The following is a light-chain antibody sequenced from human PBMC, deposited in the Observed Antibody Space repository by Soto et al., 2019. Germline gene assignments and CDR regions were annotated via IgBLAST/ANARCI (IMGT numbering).Light chain of an antibody. Sequence: QSVLTQPASVSGSPGQSITISCTGTNSDVGGHNYVSWYQQHPGKAPKLMIYEVINRPSGVSNRFSGSKSGNTASLTISGLQAEDEADYYCSSYTSTRTDVFGTGTKVTVL. CDR2: EVI. CDR3: SSYTSTRTDV. J-gene: IGLJ1*01. V-gene: IGLV2-14*03. CDR1: NSDVGGHNY.